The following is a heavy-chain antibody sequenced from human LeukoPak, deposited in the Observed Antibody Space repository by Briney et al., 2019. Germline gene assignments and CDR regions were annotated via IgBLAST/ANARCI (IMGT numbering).Heavy chain of an antibody. CDR3: ARGADQEFDF. J-gene: IGHJ4*02. Sequence: ASVTVSCKSSGHTLNNYFIHWGRQAPGQGLEWMGMINPRDGSTRTLQRFQGRLTMTRDTSTSTLYMGLSSLRSEDTATYFCARGADQEFDFWGQGTLVTVSS. CDR2: INPRDGST. V-gene: IGHV1-46*02. CDR1: GHTLNNYF.